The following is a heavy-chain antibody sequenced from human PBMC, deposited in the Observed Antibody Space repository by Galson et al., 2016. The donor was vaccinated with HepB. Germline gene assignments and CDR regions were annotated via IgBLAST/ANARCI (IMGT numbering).Heavy chain of an antibody. D-gene: IGHD3-10*01. CDR2: ISSRSSYI. CDR1: GFTTSSYW. Sequence: SLRLSCAASGFTTSSYWMTWVRQAPGKGLEWVSSISSRSSYIYHADSVKGRFTISRDNAKNSLYLQMNSLRAEDTAVYYCARAFSRESGFDYWGQGTLVTVSS. CDR3: ARAFSRESGFDY. V-gene: IGHV3-21*01. J-gene: IGHJ4*02.